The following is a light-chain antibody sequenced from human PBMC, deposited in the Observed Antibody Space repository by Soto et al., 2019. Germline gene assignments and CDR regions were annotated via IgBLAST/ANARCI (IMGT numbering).Light chain of an antibody. J-gene: IGLJ1*01. Sequence: QSVLTQRPSVSAAPGQKVTISCSGNSSNIGGNSVSWYQQLPGTAPKLLIYDDNKRPSGIPDRFSGSKSGTSATLGITGFQTGDEADYYCGSWDSSLSAYVFGTGTKVTV. V-gene: IGLV1-51*01. CDR3: GSWDSSLSAYV. CDR2: DDN. CDR1: SSNIGGNS.